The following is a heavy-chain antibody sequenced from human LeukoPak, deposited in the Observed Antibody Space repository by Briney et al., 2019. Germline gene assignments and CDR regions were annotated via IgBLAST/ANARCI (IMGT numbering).Heavy chain of an antibody. D-gene: IGHD3-16*01. CDR1: GFTFSSNS. J-gene: IGHJ3*02. V-gene: IGHV3-7*05. Sequence: GGSLRLSCAASGFTFSSNSMNWVRQAPGRGLEWVANIDQSGGRNNYVDSVKGRFTISRDNAKNSLFLEMSSLRADDTAVYFCARDVEGGTFDIWGQGTTVTVSS. CDR2: IDQSGGRN. CDR3: ARDVEGGTFDI.